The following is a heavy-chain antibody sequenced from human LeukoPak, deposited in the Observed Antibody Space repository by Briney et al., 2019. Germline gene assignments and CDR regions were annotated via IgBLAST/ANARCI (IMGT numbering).Heavy chain of an antibody. CDR3: ARVSSSWPYYYYYYMDV. D-gene: IGHD6-13*01. CDR1: GFTVSSNY. J-gene: IGHJ6*03. CDR2: IYSDGST. Sequence: GGSLRLSCAASGFTVSSNYMNWVRQAPGKGLEWVSVIYSDGSTYYADSVKGRFTISRDNSKNTLYLQMNSLRAEDTAVYYCARVSSSWPYYYYYYMDVWGKGTTVTVSS. V-gene: IGHV3-53*01.